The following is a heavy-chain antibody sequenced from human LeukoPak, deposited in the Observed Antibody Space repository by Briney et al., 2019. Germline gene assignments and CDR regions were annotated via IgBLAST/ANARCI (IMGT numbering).Heavy chain of an antibody. CDR2: SNHSGST. Sequence: NSSETLSLTCAVYCGSFSGYYWSWIRQPPGKGREGSGESNHSGSTNYNPSLKSGVTISVDTSKNQFSLKMRSVTAADTAVYYCARLGTQIDPWGQGTLVTVSS. V-gene: IGHV4-34*01. D-gene: IGHD7-27*01. J-gene: IGHJ5*02. CDR3: ARLGTQIDP. CDR1: CGSFSGYY.